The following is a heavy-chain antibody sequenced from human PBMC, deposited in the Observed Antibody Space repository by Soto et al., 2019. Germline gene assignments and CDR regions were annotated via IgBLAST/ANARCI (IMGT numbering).Heavy chain of an antibody. CDR1: GGTFSSYA. J-gene: IGHJ6*02. CDR3: ARGVYYDFPYYYGMDV. D-gene: IGHD3-3*01. Sequence: QVQLVQSGAEVKKPGSSVKVSCKASGGTFSSYAISWVRQAPGQGLEWMGGIIPIFRTANYAQKFQGRVTITADESTSTAYMELSSLRSEDTAVYYCARGVYYDFPYYYGMDVWGQGTTVTVSS. V-gene: IGHV1-69*12. CDR2: IIPIFRTA.